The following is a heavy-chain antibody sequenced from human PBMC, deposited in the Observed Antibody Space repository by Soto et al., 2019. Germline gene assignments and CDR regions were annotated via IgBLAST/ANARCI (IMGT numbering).Heavy chain of an antibody. CDR3: ARDYGSGSYRFDH. D-gene: IGHD3-10*01. CDR2: ISAYNGNT. CDR1: AYTFTSYG. J-gene: IGHJ5*02. V-gene: IGHV1-18*01. Sequence: QVQLVQSGPEVKKPGASVKVSCKASAYTFTSYGITWVRQAPGQGLDWMGWISAYNGNTNYAQKFQGRVTMATDTCTSTAYMELRSLTSDDTAVYYCARDYGSGSYRFDHRGQGTLVTVSS.